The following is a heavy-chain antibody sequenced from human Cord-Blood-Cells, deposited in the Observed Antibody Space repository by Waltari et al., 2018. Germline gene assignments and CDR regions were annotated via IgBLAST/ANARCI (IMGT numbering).Heavy chain of an antibody. CDR3: ARARYSGYGDAFDI. V-gene: IGHV3-66*01. CDR2: IYSGGST. J-gene: IGHJ3*02. D-gene: IGHD5-12*01. CDR1: GFTVSRNY. Sequence: EVQLVESGGGLVQPGGSLRLPCAASGFTVSRNYMSWVRQAPGKGLEWVSVIYSGGSTYYADSVKGRFTISRDNSKNTLYLQMNSLRAEDTAVYYCARARYSGYGDAFDIWGQGTMVTVSS.